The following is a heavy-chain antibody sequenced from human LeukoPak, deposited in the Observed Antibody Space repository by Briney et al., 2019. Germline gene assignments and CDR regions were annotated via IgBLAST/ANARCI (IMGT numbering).Heavy chain of an antibody. D-gene: IGHD6-19*01. J-gene: IGHJ4*02. CDR1: GFPFSDSW. Sequence: QPGGSLRLSCGASGFPFSDSWMSWARQAPGKGLEWVANINPDGSDTYYVDSVKGRFTISRDNAKESMFLQMNSLRVEETSVYYCVRWGVEAGMDSWGQGTLVTVSS. V-gene: IGHV3-7*01. CDR3: VRWGVEAGMDS. CDR2: INPDGSDT.